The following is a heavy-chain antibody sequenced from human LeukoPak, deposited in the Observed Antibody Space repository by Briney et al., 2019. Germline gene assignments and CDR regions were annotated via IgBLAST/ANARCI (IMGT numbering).Heavy chain of an antibody. CDR2: ISGDGRST. CDR3: ARSMIVRRVHWFDP. CDR1: GFTFSSNW. V-gene: IGHV3-74*01. D-gene: IGHD3-22*01. Sequence: GGSLRLSCAASGFTFSSNWMHWVRQAPGKGLVWVSRISGDGRSTSYADSVKGRFTISRDNAKNTLYLQMNSLRAEDTAVYYCARSMIVRRVHWFDPWGQGTLVTVSS. J-gene: IGHJ5*02.